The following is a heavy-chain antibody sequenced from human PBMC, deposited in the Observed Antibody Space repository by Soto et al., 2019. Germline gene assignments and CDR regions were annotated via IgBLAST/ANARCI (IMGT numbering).Heavy chain of an antibody. V-gene: IGHV3-7*03. CDR2: INQDGSDK. CDR1: GFTFSNYW. D-gene: IGHD3-22*01. J-gene: IGHJ4*02. CDR3: ARTYYYDSSVYNRHFDY. Sequence: GGSLRLSCAASGFTFSNYWMNWVRQAPGKGLEWVANINQDGSDKYYVDSVKGRFTISRDNAKNSLYLQMSSLRAEDTAVYYCARTYYYDSSVYNRHFDYWGQGTLVTVSS.